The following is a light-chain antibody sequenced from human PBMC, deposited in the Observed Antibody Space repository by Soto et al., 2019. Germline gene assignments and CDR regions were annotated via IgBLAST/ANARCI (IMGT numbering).Light chain of an antibody. CDR2: DVS. J-gene: IGLJ1*01. Sequence: QSALTQPASVSGSPGQSITISCTGTSSDVGGYKYVSWYQHHPGKGPKLMLYDVSNRPSGVSNRFSGSKSGNTASLTISGLQAEDEADYYCSSYTSSTTYVFGTGTKPTVL. CDR3: SSYTSSTTYV. V-gene: IGLV2-14*01. CDR1: SSDVGGYKY.